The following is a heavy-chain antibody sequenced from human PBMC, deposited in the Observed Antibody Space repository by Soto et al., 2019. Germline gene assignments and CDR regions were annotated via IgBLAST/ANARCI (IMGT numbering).Heavy chain of an antibody. CDR3: ARDRSEDYGDYYYYYYGMDV. CDR2: IYYSGST. J-gene: IGHJ6*02. V-gene: IGHV4-59*01. Sequence: SETLSLTCTVSGGYISSYYWSWIRQPPGKGLEWIGYIYYSGSTNYNPSLKSRVTISVDTSKNQFSLKLSSVTAADTAVYYCARDRSEDYGDYYYYYYGMDVWGQGTTVTVSS. D-gene: IGHD4-17*01. CDR1: GGYISSYY.